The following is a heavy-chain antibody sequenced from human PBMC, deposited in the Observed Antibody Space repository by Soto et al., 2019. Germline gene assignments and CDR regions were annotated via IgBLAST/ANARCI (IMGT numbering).Heavy chain of an antibody. V-gene: IGHV4-61*01. CDR1: GGSISSGTYY. D-gene: IGHD5-18*01. Sequence: SETLSLTCTVSGGSISSGTYYWIWIRQPPGKGLEWIGYIYYSGSTNYNPSLKSRVTISVDTSKNQFSLKLSSVTAADTAVYYCARDQGGYSYGLFDPWGQGTLVTVSS. CDR3: ARDQGGYSYGLFDP. CDR2: IYYSGST. J-gene: IGHJ5*02.